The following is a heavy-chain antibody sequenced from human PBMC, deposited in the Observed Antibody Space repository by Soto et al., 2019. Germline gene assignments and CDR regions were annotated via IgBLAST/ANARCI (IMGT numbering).Heavy chain of an antibody. D-gene: IGHD2-2*01. V-gene: IGHV3-33*01. CDR1: GFTFRNHG. CDR3: ARDLGWPAARFDP. J-gene: IGHJ5*02. Sequence: QVQLVESGGGEVQPGRSLRLSCAASGFTFRNHGMHWVRLTPGKGLEWVAVIWYDGSEKYYADSVKGRFTVSRDNPKNTLYRQMNTLRGDDTAVYYCARDLGWPAARFDPWGQGTLVTVSS. CDR2: IWYDGSEK.